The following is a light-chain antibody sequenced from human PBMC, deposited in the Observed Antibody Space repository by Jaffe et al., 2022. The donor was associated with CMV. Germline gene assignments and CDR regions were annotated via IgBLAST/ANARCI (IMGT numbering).Light chain of an antibody. Sequence: DIQMTQSPSSLSASVGDRVTITCRASRTIASYLNWYQQKPGKAPTLLIFTALSLHSGVPSRFSGSGSGTEFTLTINGLQPEDFATYYCQQSYNPPPTFGQGTRVELK. CDR3: QQSYNPPPT. V-gene: IGKV1-39*01. CDR1: RTIASY. J-gene: IGKJ1*01. CDR2: TAL.